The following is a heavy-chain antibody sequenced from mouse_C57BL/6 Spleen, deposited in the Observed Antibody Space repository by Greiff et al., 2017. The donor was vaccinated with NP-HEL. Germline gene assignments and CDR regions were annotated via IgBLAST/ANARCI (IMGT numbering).Heavy chain of an antibody. CDR1: GYTFTSYW. D-gene: IGHD1-1*01. J-gene: IGHJ2*01. Sequence: QVQLKQPGAELVMPGASVKLSCKASGYTFTSYWMHWVKQRPGQGLEWIGEIDPSDSYTNYNQKFKGKSTLTVDKSSSTAYMQLSSLTSEDSAVYYCARWAITTSGFDYWGQGTTLTVSS. V-gene: IGHV1-69*01. CDR3: ARWAITTSGFDY. CDR2: IDPSDSYT.